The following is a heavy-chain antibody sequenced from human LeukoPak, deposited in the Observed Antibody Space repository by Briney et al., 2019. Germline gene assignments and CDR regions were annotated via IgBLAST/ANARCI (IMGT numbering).Heavy chain of an antibody. CDR3: ARYSYGYFLDGANWFDP. V-gene: IGHV4-30-4*02. CDR1: GGSISSGDYY. CDR2: IYYSGST. J-gene: IGHJ5*02. D-gene: IGHD5-18*01. Sequence: PSETLSLTCTVSGGSISSGDYYWSWIRQPPGKGLEWIGYIYYSGSTYYNPSLKSRVTISVDTSKNQFSLKLSSVTAADTAVYYCARYSYGYFLDGANWFDPWGQGTLVSVSS.